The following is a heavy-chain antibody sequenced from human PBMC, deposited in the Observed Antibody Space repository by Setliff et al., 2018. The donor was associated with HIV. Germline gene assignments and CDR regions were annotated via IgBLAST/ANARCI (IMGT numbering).Heavy chain of an antibody. J-gene: IGHJ4*02. CDR1: GFTVSSNY. CDR3: AKDPRAAVATICDY. D-gene: IGHD5-12*01. Sequence: GESLKISCAASGFTVSSNYMSWVRQAPGKGLEWVSAISGSGGSTYYADSVKGRFTISRDNSKNTLYLQMSSRRAEDTAVYYCAKDPRAAVATICDYWGQGTLVTVSS. V-gene: IGHV3-23*01. CDR2: ISGSGGST.